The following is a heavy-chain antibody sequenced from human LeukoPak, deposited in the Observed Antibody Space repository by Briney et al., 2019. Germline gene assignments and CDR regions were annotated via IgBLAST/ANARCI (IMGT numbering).Heavy chain of an antibody. Sequence: GGSLRLSCAASGITFSGYAMHWVRQAPGKGLEWVSLIKYDGSSEYYADSVKGRFTVSRDDSKNTLYLQMNSLRAEDTAVYYCARGQSVGWEVGVCDYWGQGALVTVAS. D-gene: IGHD3-22*01. CDR1: GITFSGYA. J-gene: IGHJ4*02. CDR3: ARGQSVGWEVGVCDY. V-gene: IGHV3-33*05. CDR2: IKYDGSSE.